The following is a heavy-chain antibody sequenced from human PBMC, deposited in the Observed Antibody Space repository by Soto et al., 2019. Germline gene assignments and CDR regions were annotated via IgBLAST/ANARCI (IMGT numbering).Heavy chain of an antibody. CDR2: ISAYNGNT. CDR3: ARVGYNWNYYWFEP. Sequence: ASVKVSCKASGYTFTSYGISWVRQAPGQGLEWMGWISAYNGNTNYAQKLQGRVTMTTDTSTSTAYMGLRSLRSDDTAVYYCARVGYNWNYYWFEPWGQGTLVTVS. CDR1: GYTFTSYG. J-gene: IGHJ5*02. V-gene: IGHV1-18*01. D-gene: IGHD1-7*01.